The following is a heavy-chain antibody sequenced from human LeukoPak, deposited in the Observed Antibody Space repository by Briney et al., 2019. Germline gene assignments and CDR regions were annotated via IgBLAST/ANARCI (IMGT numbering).Heavy chain of an antibody. CDR2: INWNGGST. CDR3: ALNRGSGWYFRY. J-gene: IGHJ4*02. Sequence: PGGALRLSCAASGFTFDDYGMSWVRQAPGKGLEWVSGINWNGGSTGYADSVKGRFTISRDNAKNSLYLQMNSLRAEDTAVYYCALNRGSGWYFRYWGQGTLVTVSS. V-gene: IGHV3-20*04. CDR1: GFTFDDYG. D-gene: IGHD6-19*01.